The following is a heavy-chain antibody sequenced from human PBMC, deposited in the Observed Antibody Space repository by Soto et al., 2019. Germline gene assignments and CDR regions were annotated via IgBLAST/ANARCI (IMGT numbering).Heavy chain of an antibody. V-gene: IGHV1-46*03. Sequence: QVQLVQSGAEVKKPGASVKVSCKTSGYTFTNYYMHWVRQAPGQGLEWMGIIKCSGGETTYAQRVWGRVTMTSDPSTTTVYMEVSSLRSEATAVYYCARGGDAVLVTAPLDHWGQGTLVTVSS. J-gene: IGHJ5*02. CDR1: GYTFTNYY. D-gene: IGHD2-21*02. CDR3: ARGGDAVLVTAPLDH. CDR2: IKCSGGET.